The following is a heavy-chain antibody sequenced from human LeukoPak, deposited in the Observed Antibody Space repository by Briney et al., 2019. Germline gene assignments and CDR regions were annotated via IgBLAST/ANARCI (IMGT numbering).Heavy chain of an antibody. D-gene: IGHD6-13*01. CDR3: ARDILATSIAAPYY. CDR2: LYHSGST. Sequence: SETLSLTCSVSGYSISSGYYWGWIRQAPGKGLEWIGNLYHSGSTYYNPSLKSRVTMSVDTSKNQFSLRLSSVNAADTAVYYCARDILATSIAAPYYWGQGTLVTVSS. CDR1: GYSISSGYY. J-gene: IGHJ4*02. V-gene: IGHV4-38-2*02.